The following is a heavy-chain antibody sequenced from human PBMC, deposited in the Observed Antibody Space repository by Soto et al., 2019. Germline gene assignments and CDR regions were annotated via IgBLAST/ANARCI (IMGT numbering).Heavy chain of an antibody. J-gene: IGHJ5*02. D-gene: IGHD6-19*01. Sequence: SQTLSLTCAISGDSVSSNSAAWNWIRQSPSRGLEWLGRTYYRSKWYNDYAVSVKSRITINPDTSKNQFSLQLSSVTPEDTAVYYCARAQYSSGWYGDWFDPWGQGTLVTVSS. V-gene: IGHV6-1*01. CDR3: ARAQYSSGWYGDWFDP. CDR1: GDSVSSNSAA. CDR2: TYYRSKWYN.